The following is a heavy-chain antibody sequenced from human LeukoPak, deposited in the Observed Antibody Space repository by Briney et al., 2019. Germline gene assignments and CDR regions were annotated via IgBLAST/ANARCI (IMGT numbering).Heavy chain of an antibody. CDR2: INPSGGST. D-gene: IGHD3-9*01. CDR1: GYTFTSYY. J-gene: IGHJ4*02. CDR3: ARVSYGHYDILTGYLDC. V-gene: IGHV1-46*01. Sequence: ASVKVSCKASGYTFTSYYMHWVRQAPGQGLEWMGIINPSGGSTSYAQKFQGRVTMTRDMSTSTVYMELSSLRSEDTAVYYCARVSYGHYDILTGYLDCWGQGTLVTVSS.